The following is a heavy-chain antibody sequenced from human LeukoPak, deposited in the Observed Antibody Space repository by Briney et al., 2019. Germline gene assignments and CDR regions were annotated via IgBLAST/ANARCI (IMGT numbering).Heavy chain of an antibody. D-gene: IGHD3-10*01. J-gene: IGHJ4*02. CDR3: GRHLYGSGSSRGLDY. CDR1: GGSISSYY. CDR2: IYYSGST. V-gene: IGHV4-59*08. Sequence: PSETLSLTCTVSGGSISSYYWSWIRQPPGKGLEWIGYIYYSGSTNYNPSLKSRVTISVVTSKNQFSLKLSSVTAADTAVYYCGRHLYGSGSSRGLDYWGQGTLVTVSS.